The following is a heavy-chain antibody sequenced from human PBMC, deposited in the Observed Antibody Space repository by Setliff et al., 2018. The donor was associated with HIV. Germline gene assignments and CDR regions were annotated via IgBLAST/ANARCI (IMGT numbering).Heavy chain of an antibody. J-gene: IGHJ4*02. D-gene: IGHD5-12*01. CDR1: GYTFSNYA. Sequence: RASVKVSCKASGYTFSNYAITWVRQAPGQGLEWMGWISAYNGYTNYAQKLQGRVTMTTDTSTNTAYMELTNLRSDDTALYFCVRDEKRAAGGSMYYFDYWGQGTLVTVSS. CDR3: VRDEKRAAGGSMYYFDY. V-gene: IGHV1-18*01. CDR2: ISAYNGYT.